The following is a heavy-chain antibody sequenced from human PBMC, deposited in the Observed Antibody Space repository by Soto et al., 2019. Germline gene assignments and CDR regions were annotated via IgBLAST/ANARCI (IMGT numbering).Heavy chain of an antibody. D-gene: IGHD3-22*01. V-gene: IGHV1-18*01. J-gene: IGHJ4*02. CDR1: GYTFTSFG. CDR3: ARAPPDYSDIGGYYPSIY. CDR2: ISAYNGNT. Sequence: QVQLVQSGAEVKKPGASVKVSCKASGYTFTSFGISWVRQAPGQGLEWMGWISAYNGNTNYAQKLQGRVTMTTDTSTRTGYRELRRRRSHDTAVYYCARAPPDYSDIGGYYPSIYWGQGTLVTVSS.